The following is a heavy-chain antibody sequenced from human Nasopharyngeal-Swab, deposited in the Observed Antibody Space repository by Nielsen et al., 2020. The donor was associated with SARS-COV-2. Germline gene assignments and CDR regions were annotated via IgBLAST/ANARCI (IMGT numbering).Heavy chain of an antibody. CDR3: ARLGTESYHYYSLDV. J-gene: IGHJ6*02. Sequence: GGSLRLSCVTSRFTFNMYSMHWVRQAPGKGLEWVASISSSSNYIYYGDSVKGRFTISRDNTQKSLYLEMNSLRVEDTAVYYCARLGTESYHYYSLDVWGQGTTVTVSS. V-gene: IGHV3-21*01. D-gene: IGHD1-1*01. CDR2: ISSSSNYI. CDR1: RFTFNMYS.